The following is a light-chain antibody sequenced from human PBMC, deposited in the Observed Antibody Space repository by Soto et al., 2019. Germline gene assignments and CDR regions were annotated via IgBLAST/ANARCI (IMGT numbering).Light chain of an antibody. V-gene: IGLV2-8*01. CDR2: EDT. Sequence: QSVLTQPPSASGSPGQTVTISCTGTSSDVGGYNDVSWYQQYPGSATKLMIYEDTKRPSGVPDRFSGSKSGNTASLTVSGLQAEDEAAYYCSSYAASNNFYFVFGGGTKLTVL. J-gene: IGLJ3*02. CDR3: SSYAASNNFYFV. CDR1: SSDVGGYND.